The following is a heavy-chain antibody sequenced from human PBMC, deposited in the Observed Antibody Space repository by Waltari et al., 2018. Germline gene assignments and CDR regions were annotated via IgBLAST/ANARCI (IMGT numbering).Heavy chain of an antibody. Sequence: VQLVESGGGLVLPGGSLRLSCAASGFSFSNYEMTWVRQAPGKGLWCLSYISPGSNTIFSADSVKGRFSISRDNAKNFLFLQMNGLRAEDTAVYYCARWVLPIDYWGLGTLVTVSS. CDR2: ISPGSNTI. V-gene: IGHV3-48*03. CDR3: ARWVLPIDY. D-gene: IGHD2-8*01. CDR1: GFSFSNYE. J-gene: IGHJ4*02.